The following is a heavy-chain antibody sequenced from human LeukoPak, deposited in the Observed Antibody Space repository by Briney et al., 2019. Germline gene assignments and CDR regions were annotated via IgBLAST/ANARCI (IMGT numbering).Heavy chain of an antibody. J-gene: IGHJ4*02. CDR3: AKDYYYDSSGFLDY. V-gene: IGHV3-9*01. D-gene: IGHD3-22*01. Sequence: GRSLRLSCAASGFTFDDYAMHWVRQAPGKGLEWVSGISWNSGSIGYADSVKGRFTISRDNAKNSLYLQMNSLRAEDTALYYCAKDYYYDSSGFLDYRGQGTLVTVSS. CDR1: GFTFDDYA. CDR2: ISWNSGSI.